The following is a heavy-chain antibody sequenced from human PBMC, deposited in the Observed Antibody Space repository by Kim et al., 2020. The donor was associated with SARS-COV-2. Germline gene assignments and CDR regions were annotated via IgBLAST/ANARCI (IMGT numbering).Heavy chain of an antibody. CDR3: ARGFRLWFGATGWFDP. CDR1: GGSVSSGSYY. Sequence: SETLSLTCTVSGGSVSSGSYYWSWIRQPPGKGLEWIGYIYYSGSTNYNPSLKSRVTISVDTSKNQFSLKLSSVTAADTAVYYCARGFRLWFGATGWFDPWGQGTLVTVSS. CDR2: IYYSGST. D-gene: IGHD3-10*01. J-gene: IGHJ5*02. V-gene: IGHV4-61*01.